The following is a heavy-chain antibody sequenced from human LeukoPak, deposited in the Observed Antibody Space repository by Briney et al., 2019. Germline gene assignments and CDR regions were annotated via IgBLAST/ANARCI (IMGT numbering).Heavy chain of an antibody. V-gene: IGHV3-23*01. Sequence: TGGSLRLSCAASGFTFSSYAMSWVRQAPGKGLEWVSAISGSGGSTYYADSVKGRFTISRDNSKNTLNLQMNSLRAEDTAVYFCARPYSSGWYGDFDYWGQGTLVAVSS. D-gene: IGHD6-19*01. CDR3: ARPYSSGWYGDFDY. CDR1: GFTFSSYA. CDR2: ISGSGGST. J-gene: IGHJ4*02.